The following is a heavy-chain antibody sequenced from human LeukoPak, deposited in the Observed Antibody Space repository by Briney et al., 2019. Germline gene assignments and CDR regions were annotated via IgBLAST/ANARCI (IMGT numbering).Heavy chain of an antibody. Sequence: AGGSLRLSCAASGFTFSSYSMNWVRQAPGQGLEWVSSISSSSSYIYYADPVKGRFTITRDNAKNSLYRQMNSLRAEDTAVYYCARDASLGKAAYDYCGQGTLVTVSS. V-gene: IGHV3-21*01. D-gene: IGHD3-16*01. J-gene: IGHJ4*02. CDR3: ARDASLGKAAYDY. CDR1: GFTFSSYS. CDR2: ISSSSSYI.